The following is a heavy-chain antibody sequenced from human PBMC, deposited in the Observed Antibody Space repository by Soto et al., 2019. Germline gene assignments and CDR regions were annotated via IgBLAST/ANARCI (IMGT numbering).Heavy chain of an antibody. CDR2: VTHDGSLY. CDR3: VKDRSDTWSFDY. J-gene: IGHJ4*02. D-gene: IGHD2-8*02. V-gene: IGHV3-30*18. CDR1: GFTFSSCA. Sequence: QVQLVESGGGVVQPGRSLRLSCVASGFTFSSCAMHWVRQVPGKGLAWLAVVTHDGSLYPYADSVKGRFSISRDNSRKTRYLQMNSLRPEDTAVYYCVKDRSDTWSFDYWGQGTLVTVSS.